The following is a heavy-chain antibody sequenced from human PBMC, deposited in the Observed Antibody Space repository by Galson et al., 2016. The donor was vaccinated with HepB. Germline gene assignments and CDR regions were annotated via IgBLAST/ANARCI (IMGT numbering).Heavy chain of an antibody. J-gene: IGHJ3*02. V-gene: IGHV5-51*01. CDR1: GYSFTNYW. CDR3: ARGGAWTTVTSDGFDT. Sequence: QSGAEVKKPGESLKISCKGSGYSFTNYWIGWVRQMPGKGLKWMGIIYPGDSDTRYSPSFQGQVTISADKSITTAYLQWSSLKASDTAMYYCARGGAWTTVTSDGFDTWGRGTMVTVS. D-gene: IGHD4-17*01. CDR2: IYPGDSDT.